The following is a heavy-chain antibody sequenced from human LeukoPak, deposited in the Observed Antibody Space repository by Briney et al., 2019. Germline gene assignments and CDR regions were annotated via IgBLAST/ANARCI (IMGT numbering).Heavy chain of an antibody. CDR2: IIVGSGAT. Sequence: SVKVSCKASGFTSTNFAVQWVRQARGQRLGWIGWIIVGSGATKCAQDFQERVTITRDLSTSTLYMELRSLTSEDTAVYYCAADLSNPRMGASYLDSWGQGTLVTVSS. CDR1: GFTSTNFA. CDR3: AADLSNPRMGASYLDS. D-gene: IGHD3-16*01. J-gene: IGHJ4*02. V-gene: IGHV1-58*01.